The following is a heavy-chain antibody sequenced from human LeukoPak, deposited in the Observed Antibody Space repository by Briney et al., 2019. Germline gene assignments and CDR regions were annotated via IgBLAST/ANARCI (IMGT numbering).Heavy chain of an antibody. CDR2: ISYDGSNK. J-gene: IGHJ4*02. Sequence: GGSLRLSCAASGFTFSSYAMHWVRQAPGKGLEWVAVISYDGSNKYYADSVKGRFTISRDNSKNTLYLQMNNLRAEDTAIYYCAKAANYDILTGYYLDYWGQGTLVTVSS. V-gene: IGHV3-30*04. D-gene: IGHD3-9*01. CDR3: AKAANYDILTGYYLDY. CDR1: GFTFSSYA.